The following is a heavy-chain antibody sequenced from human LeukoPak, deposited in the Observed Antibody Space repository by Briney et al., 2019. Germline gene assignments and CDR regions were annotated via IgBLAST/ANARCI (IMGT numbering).Heavy chain of an antibody. V-gene: IGHV4-39*01. CDR2: IYYSGST. J-gene: IGHJ4*02. CDR1: GGSISSSSYY. CDR3: ARLGSTMVRGALFDY. Sequence: SETLSLTCTVSGGSISSSSYYWGWIRQPPGKGLEWIGSIYYSGSTYYNPSLESRVTISVDTSKNQFSLKLSSVTAADTAVYYCARLGSTMVRGALFDYWGQGTLVTVSS. D-gene: IGHD3-10*01.